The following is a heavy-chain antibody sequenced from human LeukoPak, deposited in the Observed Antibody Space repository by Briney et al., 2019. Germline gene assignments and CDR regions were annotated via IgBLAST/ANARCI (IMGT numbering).Heavy chain of an antibody. J-gene: IGHJ4*02. Sequence: GRSLTLSCVASGFDLSNHGMHWVRQAPGKGLEWVALISYDGSKRYHADSVKARFTISRDDSKNTLYLQMNSLTAEDTALYYCARDYSGNYCFDYWGQGTLVTVSS. CDR3: ARDYSGNYCFDY. D-gene: IGHD1-26*01. CDR1: GFDLSNHG. CDR2: ISYDGSKR. V-gene: IGHV3-30*04.